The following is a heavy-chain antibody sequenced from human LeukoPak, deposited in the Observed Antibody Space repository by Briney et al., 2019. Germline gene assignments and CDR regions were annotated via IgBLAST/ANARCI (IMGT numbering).Heavy chain of an antibody. CDR2: IWYDGSQK. D-gene: IGHD3-16*02. CDR1: GFIFRSYG. V-gene: IGHV3-33*03. J-gene: IGHJ4*02. Sequence: GGSLRLSCAASGFIFRSYGMHWVRQAPGKGLEWVAVIWYDGSQKYYVDSVKGRFTISRDNSKNTLYLQMNSLRAEDTAVYYCATFDSDRRLDCWGQGTLVTVSS. CDR3: ATFDSDRRLDC.